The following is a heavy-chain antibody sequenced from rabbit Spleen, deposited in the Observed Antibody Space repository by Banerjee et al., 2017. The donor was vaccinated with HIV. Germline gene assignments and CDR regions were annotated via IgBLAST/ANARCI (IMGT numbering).Heavy chain of an antibody. V-gene: IGHV1S7*01. D-gene: IGHD3-1*01. J-gene: IGHJ4*01. CDR1: GFDFSRYG. CDR2: IDPVFGST. Sequence: QLKESGGGLVQPGGSLKLSCKASGFDFSRYGVSWVRQAPGKGLEWIGYIDPVFGSTYYASWVNGRFTISRHNAQNTLYLQLNSLTAADTATYFCVRDTWNFNLWGQGTLVTVS. CDR3: VRDTWNFNL.